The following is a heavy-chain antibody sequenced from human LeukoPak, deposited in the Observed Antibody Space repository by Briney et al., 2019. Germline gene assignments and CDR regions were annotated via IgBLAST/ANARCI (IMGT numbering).Heavy chain of an antibody. CDR1: GGTFSSYA. Sequence: GASVKVSCKASGGTFSSYAISWVRQAPGQGLEWMGGIIPIFGTANYAQKFQGRVTITADESTSTAYMELSSLRSEDTAVYYCARVAVADKYYYYYYMDVWGKGTTVTVSS. V-gene: IGHV1-69*13. CDR2: IIPIFGTA. D-gene: IGHD6-19*01. CDR3: ARVAVADKYYYYYYMDV. J-gene: IGHJ6*03.